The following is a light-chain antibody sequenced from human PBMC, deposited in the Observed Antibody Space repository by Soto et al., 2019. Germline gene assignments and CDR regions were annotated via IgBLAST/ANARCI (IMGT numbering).Light chain of an antibody. Sequence: MVMTQSPATLSVSPGERATLSCRAAQSVTSDVAWYQQKPGQTPRLLIYGASTRATGIPARFSGSGSETQFTLSISSREFEYLTVYYFQRYCTVWTFGQGTRGEIK. CDR2: GAS. CDR3: QRYCTVWT. J-gene: IGKJ1*01. CDR1: QSVTSD. V-gene: IGKV3-15*01.